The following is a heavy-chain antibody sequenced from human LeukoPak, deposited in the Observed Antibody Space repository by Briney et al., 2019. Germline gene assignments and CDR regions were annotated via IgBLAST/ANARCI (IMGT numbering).Heavy chain of an antibody. CDR1: GGSFSGYY. Sequence: SETLSLTCAVYGGSFSGYYWSWIRQPPGKGLEWIGEINHSGSTNYNPSLKSRVTISVDTSKNQFSLKLSSVTAADTAVYYCARRSSCSFDYWGQGTLVTVSS. D-gene: IGHD3-22*01. V-gene: IGHV4-34*01. CDR3: ARRSSCSFDY. CDR2: INHSGST. J-gene: IGHJ4*02.